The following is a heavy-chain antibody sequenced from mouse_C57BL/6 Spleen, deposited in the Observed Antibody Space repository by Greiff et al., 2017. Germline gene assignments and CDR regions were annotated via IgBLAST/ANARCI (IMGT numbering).Heavy chain of an antibody. V-gene: IGHV1-18*01. CDR3: SRWEWGKGWYFDV. Sequence: EVQRVESGPELVKPGASVKIPCKASGYTFTDYNMDWVKQSHGKSLEWIGDINPNNGGTIYNQKFKGKATLTVDKSSSTACMELLGLTSEDTAVYYCSRWEWGKGWYFDVWGTGTTVTVSS. CDR2: INPNNGGT. J-gene: IGHJ1*03. CDR1: GYTFTDYN. D-gene: IGHD1-3*01.